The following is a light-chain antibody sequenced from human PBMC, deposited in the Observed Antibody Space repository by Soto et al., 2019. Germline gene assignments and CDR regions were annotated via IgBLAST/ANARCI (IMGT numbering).Light chain of an antibody. Sequence: QSALTQPPSASGSPGQSVTVSCTGTSSDIGGYNYVSWYQQHTGKAPKLIIFEVTKRPSGVPDRFSASKSGNTASLTVSGLQVEDEADYYCSSYAGTNTVVFGGGTKLTVL. CDR3: SSYAGTNTVV. CDR1: SSDIGGYNY. CDR2: EVT. V-gene: IGLV2-8*01. J-gene: IGLJ3*02.